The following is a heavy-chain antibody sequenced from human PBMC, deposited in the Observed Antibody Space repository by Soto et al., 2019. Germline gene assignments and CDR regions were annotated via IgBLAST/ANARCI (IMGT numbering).Heavy chain of an antibody. Sequence: GESLEISCEGSGYSFTSYWISWVRQMPGKGLEWMGRIDPSDSYTNYSPSFQGHVTISADKSISTAYLQWSSLKASDTAMYYCARRQKGEGGGGYNSLYYYGMDVWGQGPTFT. CDR1: GYSFTSYW. CDR2: IDPSDSYT. J-gene: IGHJ6*02. D-gene: IGHD5-12*01. CDR3: ARRQKGEGGGGYNSLYYYGMDV. V-gene: IGHV5-10-1*01.